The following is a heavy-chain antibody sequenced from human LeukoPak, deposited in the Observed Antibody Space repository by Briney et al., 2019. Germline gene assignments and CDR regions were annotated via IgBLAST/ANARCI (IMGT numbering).Heavy chain of an antibody. CDR3: AKGRDYYGSGSPYFDY. J-gene: IGHJ4*02. D-gene: IGHD3-10*01. CDR1: GFTFSSKA. CDR2: ISGSGGST. Sequence: GGSLRLSSSASGFTFSSKAMIWVRQAPGKGLEWVSAISGSGGSTYYADSVKGRFTISRDNSKNTLYLQMNSLRAEDKAVYYCAKGRDYYGSGSPYFDYWGQGTLVTVSS. V-gene: IGHV3-23*01.